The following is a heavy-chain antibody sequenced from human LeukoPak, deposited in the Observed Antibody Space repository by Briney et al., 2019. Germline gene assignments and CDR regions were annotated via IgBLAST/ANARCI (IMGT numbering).Heavy chain of an antibody. V-gene: IGHV4-39*01. CDR3: ETGLGKSGNYSGVFDY. D-gene: IGHD7-27*01. Sequence: PSETLSLTCTVSGGSISSNTFYWAWIRQPPGKGLEWIGSLYSSGSSYYNPSLRSRVTSCVDTSKNQFSLNLTSVTAANTAVYYCETGLGKSGNYSGVFDYWGQGTLVTVSS. J-gene: IGHJ4*02. CDR1: GGSISSNTFY. CDR2: LYSSGSS.